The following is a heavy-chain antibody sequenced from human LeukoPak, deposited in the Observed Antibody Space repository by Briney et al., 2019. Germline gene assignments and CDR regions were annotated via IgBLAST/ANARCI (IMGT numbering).Heavy chain of an antibody. CDR1: GYSISSGYY. J-gene: IGHJ4*02. CDR2: IYHSGST. CDR3: ARHLRYSGSYYFDY. V-gene: IGHV4-38-2*02. Sequence: SETLSLTCTVSGYSISSGYYWGWIRQPPGKGLEWIGSIYHSGSTYYNPSLKSRVTISVDTSKNQFSLKLSSVTAADTAVYYCARHLRYSGSYYFDYWGQGTLVTVSS. D-gene: IGHD1-26*01.